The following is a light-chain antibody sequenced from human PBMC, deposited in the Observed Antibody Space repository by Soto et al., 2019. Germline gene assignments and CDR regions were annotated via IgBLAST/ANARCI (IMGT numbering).Light chain of an antibody. J-gene: IGKJ1*01. V-gene: IGKV3-11*01. CDR1: QSVGSY. CDR2: DAF. Sequence: EIVLTQSPATLPLSPGERATLSCRASQSVGSYLAWYQQKPGQAPRLLIYDAFSRATGIPGRFSGSGSGTDFTLTISSLEPEDFAVYYCQQRSSWPWTFGQGTKVDIK. CDR3: QQRSSWPWT.